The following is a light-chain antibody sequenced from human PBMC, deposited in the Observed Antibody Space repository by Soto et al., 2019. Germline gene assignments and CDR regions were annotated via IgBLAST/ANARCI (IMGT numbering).Light chain of an antibody. CDR2: YDS. V-gene: IGLV3-21*01. Sequence: SYELTQPPSVSVAPGETARITCGGNNLGRQSAHWYQQKPGQAPVLVIYYDSDRPSGIPERFSGSNSGNTATMTITSVEAGDEDDYYYQVWDSNSDPWVFGGGTKLTVL. CDR1: NLGRQS. J-gene: IGLJ3*02. CDR3: QVWDSNSDPWV.